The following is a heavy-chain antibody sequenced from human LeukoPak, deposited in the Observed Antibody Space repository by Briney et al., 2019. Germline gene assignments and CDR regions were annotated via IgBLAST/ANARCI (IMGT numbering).Heavy chain of an antibody. CDR3: ARVRSGSSTYCFDH. V-gene: IGHV4-38-2*02. CDR2: IYHSGST. D-gene: IGHD3-3*01. CDR1: SYSVRSAYY. J-gene: IGHJ5*02. Sequence: SETLSLTCIVSSYSVRSAYYWGWIRQPPGKGLEWIGNIYHSGSTYYNSSLKSRVTISVDTSKNQLSMKLNSLTAAGTAVYYCARVRSGSSTYCFDHWGQGTLVTVSS.